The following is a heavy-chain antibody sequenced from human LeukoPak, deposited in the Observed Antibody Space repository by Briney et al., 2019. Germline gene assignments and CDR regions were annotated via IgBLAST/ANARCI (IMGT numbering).Heavy chain of an antibody. J-gene: IGHJ3*02. CDR3: ARDHTAMVLMGAFDI. V-gene: IGHV1-69*01. Sequence: SVKVSCKASGGTFSSYAISWVRQAHGQGLEWMGGIIPIFGTANYAQKFQGRVTITADESTSTAYMELSSLRSEDTAVYYCARDHTAMVLMGAFDIWGQGTMLTVSS. CDR1: GGTFSSYA. D-gene: IGHD5-18*01. CDR2: IIPIFGTA.